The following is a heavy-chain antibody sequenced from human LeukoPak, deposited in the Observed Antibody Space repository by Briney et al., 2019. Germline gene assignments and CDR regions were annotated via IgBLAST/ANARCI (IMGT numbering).Heavy chain of an antibody. D-gene: IGHD2-15*01. CDR1: GGTFSSYA. Sequence: SVKVSCEASGGTFSSYAISWVRQAPGQGLEWMGGIIPIFGTANYAQKFQGRVTITADESTSTAYMELSSLRSEDTAVYYCARVGYCSGGSCYGLYDYWGQGTLVTVSS. V-gene: IGHV1-69*13. J-gene: IGHJ4*02. CDR3: ARVGYCSGGSCYGLYDY. CDR2: IIPIFGTA.